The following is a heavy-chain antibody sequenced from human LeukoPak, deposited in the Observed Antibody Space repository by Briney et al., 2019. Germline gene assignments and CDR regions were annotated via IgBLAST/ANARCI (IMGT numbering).Heavy chain of an antibody. CDR2: IYSGGST. D-gene: IGHD2-21*02. CDR1: GFTVSSNY. Sequence: GGPLRLSCAASGFTVSSNYMSWVRQAPGKGLEWVSCIYSGGSTYYADSVKGRFTISRDNSKNTLYLQMNSLRGEDTAVYYCARAPTATAGRFDYWGQGTLVTVSS. J-gene: IGHJ4*02. V-gene: IGHV3-66*02. CDR3: ARAPTATAGRFDY.